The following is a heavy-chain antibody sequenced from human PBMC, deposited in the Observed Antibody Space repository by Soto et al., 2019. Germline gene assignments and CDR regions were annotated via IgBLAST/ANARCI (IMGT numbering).Heavy chain of an antibody. CDR1: GGSFSGYY. CDR3: ARTTRLSRYYGSGSYDY. CDR2: INHSGST. J-gene: IGHJ4*02. V-gene: IGHV4-34*01. D-gene: IGHD3-10*01. Sequence: SETLSLTCAVYGGSFSGYYWSWIRQPPGKGLEWIGEINHSGSTNYNPSLKSRVTISVDTSRNQFSLKLSSVTAADTAVYYCARTTRLSRYYGSGSYDYWGQGTLVTVSS.